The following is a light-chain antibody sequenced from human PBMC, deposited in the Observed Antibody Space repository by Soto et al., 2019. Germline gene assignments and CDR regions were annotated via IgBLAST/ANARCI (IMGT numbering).Light chain of an antibody. J-gene: IGLJ1*01. Sequence: SVLTQPPSPSGTPGPRGTLSCFGNSPHLGSNTVNWYQQLPGTAPKLLIYSNNQRPSGVPDRFSGSKSGTSASLAISGLQSEDEADYYCAAWDDSLNGRYVFGTGTKVTVL. CDR3: AAWDDSLNGRYV. CDR2: SNN. CDR1: SPHLGSNT. V-gene: IGLV1-44*01.